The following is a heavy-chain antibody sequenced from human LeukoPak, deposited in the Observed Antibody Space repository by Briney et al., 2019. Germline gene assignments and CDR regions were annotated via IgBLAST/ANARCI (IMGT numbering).Heavy chain of an antibody. V-gene: IGHV4-59*01. D-gene: IGHD1-26*01. CDR2: IYYSGST. CDR3: ARDRSGSHRPYYYGLDV. Sequence: KSSETLSLTCTVSGGSISSYYWSWIRQPPGKGLEWIGYIYYSGSTNYNPSLKSRVTISLDTSKNQFSLKLSSVTAADTAVYYCARDRSGSHRPYYYGLDVWGQGTTVTISS. J-gene: IGHJ6*02. CDR1: GGSISSYY.